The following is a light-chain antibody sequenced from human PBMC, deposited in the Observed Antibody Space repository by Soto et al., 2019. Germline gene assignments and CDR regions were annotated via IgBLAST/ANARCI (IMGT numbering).Light chain of an antibody. Sequence: QSALTQPPSASGSPGQSVTISCTGTSSDVGGYNYVSWYQQHPGKDPKLIIYEVNKRPSGVPDRFSGAKSGNTASLSVSGLQAEDEADYYCCSYAGNDNYVFGTGTKLTVL. V-gene: IGLV2-8*01. J-gene: IGLJ1*01. CDR2: EVN. CDR3: CSYAGNDNYV. CDR1: SSDVGGYNY.